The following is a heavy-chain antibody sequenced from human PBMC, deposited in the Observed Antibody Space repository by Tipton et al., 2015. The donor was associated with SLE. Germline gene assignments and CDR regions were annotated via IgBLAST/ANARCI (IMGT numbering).Heavy chain of an antibody. CDR2: ITGSGDRT. J-gene: IGHJ4*02. CDR3: ARSPGDYWNGYSA. V-gene: IGHV3-23*01. CDR1: GFTFSNYA. D-gene: IGHD3-3*01. Sequence: SLRLSCAASGFTFSNYAMSWFRQAPGKGLEWVSAITGSGDRTYYIDAVKGRFTISRDKSKNSQYLQMNGLRAEDTAVYCCARSPGDYWNGYSAWGQGTLVAVSS.